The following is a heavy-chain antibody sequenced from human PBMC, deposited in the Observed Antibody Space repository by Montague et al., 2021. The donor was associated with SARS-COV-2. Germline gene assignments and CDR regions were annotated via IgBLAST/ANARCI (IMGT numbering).Heavy chain of an antibody. J-gene: IGHJ6*02. Sequence: SVKVSFKASGYPFTRYGISWMRQAPGQGLEWMGWISLYNGNTNYAQKFQGRVTMTTDTSTSTAYMELRSLRSDDTAVYYCARDRISHYGMDVWGQGTTVTVSS. CDR2: ISLYNGNT. V-gene: IGHV1-18*01. CDR3: ARDRISHYGMDV. D-gene: IGHD3-3*02. CDR1: GYPFTRYG.